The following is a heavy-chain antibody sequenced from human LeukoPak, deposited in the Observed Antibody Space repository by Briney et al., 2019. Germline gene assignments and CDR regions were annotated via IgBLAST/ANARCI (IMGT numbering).Heavy chain of an antibody. CDR1: GFTFSSYD. CDR3: ASGLGYCSISSCYAGFDY. Sequence: GGSLRLSCAASGFTFSSYDMSWVRQAPGKGLEWVSGITSSGGGTYYPDSVKGRFTISRDNSKNTLYLQMHSLTDEDTAVYYCASGLGYCSISSCYAGFDYWGQGTLATVSS. D-gene: IGHD2-2*01. V-gene: IGHV3-23*01. CDR2: ITSSGGGT. J-gene: IGHJ4*02.